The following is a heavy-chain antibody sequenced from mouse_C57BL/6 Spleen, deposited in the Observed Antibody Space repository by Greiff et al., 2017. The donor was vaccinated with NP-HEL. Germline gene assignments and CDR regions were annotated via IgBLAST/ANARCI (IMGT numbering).Heavy chain of an antibody. CDR1: GFTFSDYG. CDR2: ISSGSSTI. Sequence: EVKLVESGGGLVKPGGSLKLSCAASGFTFSDYGMHWVRQAPEKGLEWVAYISSGSSTIYYADTVKGRFTISRDNAKNTLFLQMTSLRSEDTAMYYCARGIDGYSDYWGQGTTLTVSS. CDR3: ARGIDGYSDY. V-gene: IGHV5-17*01. D-gene: IGHD2-3*01. J-gene: IGHJ2*01.